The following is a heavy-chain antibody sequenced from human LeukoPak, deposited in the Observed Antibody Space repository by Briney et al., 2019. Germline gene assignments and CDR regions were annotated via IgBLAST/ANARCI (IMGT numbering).Heavy chain of an antibody. D-gene: IGHD3-16*01. CDR3: AKADTPLPLRGPYFDY. J-gene: IGHJ4*02. Sequence: PGGSLRLSCAASGFSFHNFGMSWVRQAPGKGLEWVSTISGSGDTTYYADSVKGRFTISKDNSKNTLYLQLNGLRVEDTAVYFCAKADTPLPLRGPYFDYWGQGTLVTVSS. CDR2: ISGSGDTT. CDR1: GFSFHNFG. V-gene: IGHV3-23*01.